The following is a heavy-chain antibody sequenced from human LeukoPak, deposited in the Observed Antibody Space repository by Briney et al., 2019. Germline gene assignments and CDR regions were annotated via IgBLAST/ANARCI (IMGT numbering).Heavy chain of an antibody. CDR2: ISWNSGSI. CDR3: AKSPIAAAGHNWFDP. Sequence: GRSLRLSCAASGFTFDDYAMHWVRQAPGKGLEWVSGISWNSGSIGYADSVKGRFTISRDNAKNSLYLQMNSLRAEDMALYYCAKSPIAAAGHNWFDPWGQGTLVTVHS. V-gene: IGHV3-9*03. J-gene: IGHJ5*02. D-gene: IGHD6-13*01. CDR1: GFTFDDYA.